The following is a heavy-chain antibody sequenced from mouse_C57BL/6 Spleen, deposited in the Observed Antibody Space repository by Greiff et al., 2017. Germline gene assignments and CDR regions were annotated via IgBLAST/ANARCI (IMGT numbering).Heavy chain of an antibody. Sequence: DVKLVESGGDLVKPGGSLKLSCAASGFTFSSYGMSWVRQTPDKRLAWVATISSGGSYTYYPDSVKGRFTISRDNAKNTLYLQMSSLKSEDTAMYYCARDITTVVPYWYFDVWGTGTTVTVSS. J-gene: IGHJ1*03. CDR1: GFTFSSYG. V-gene: IGHV5-6*02. CDR3: ARDITTVVPYWYFDV. D-gene: IGHD1-1*01. CDR2: ISSGGSYT.